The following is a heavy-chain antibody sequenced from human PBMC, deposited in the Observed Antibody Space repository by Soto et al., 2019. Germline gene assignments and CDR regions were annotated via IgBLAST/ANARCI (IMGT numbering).Heavy chain of an antibody. CDR2: ISAYNGNT. Sequence: QVQLVQSGAEVKKTGASVKVSCKASGYTFTSYGISWVRQAPGQGLEWMGWISAYNGNTNYAQKPQGRVTMTTYTSTSTAYMELRSLRSDDTAVYYCARVGGSSTSCSLGTFDYWGQGTLVTVSS. J-gene: IGHJ4*02. D-gene: IGHD2-2*01. V-gene: IGHV1-18*01. CDR1: GYTFTSYG. CDR3: ARVGGSSTSCSLGTFDY.